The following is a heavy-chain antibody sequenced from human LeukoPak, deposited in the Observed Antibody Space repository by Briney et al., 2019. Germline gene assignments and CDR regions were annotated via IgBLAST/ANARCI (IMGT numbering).Heavy chain of an antibody. CDR1: GGSISSGSYY. Sequence: PSQTLFLTCTVSGGSISSGSYYWSWLRQPSGKGLEWIGRIYTSGCTNYNPSLKSLVTISVDTSKHQFSLRLRSVTAADTAVYYCARVTGYMIEDYFDYWGQGTLVTVSS. D-gene: IGHD3-22*01. CDR2: IYTSGCT. CDR3: ARVTGYMIEDYFDY. J-gene: IGHJ4*02. V-gene: IGHV4-61*02.